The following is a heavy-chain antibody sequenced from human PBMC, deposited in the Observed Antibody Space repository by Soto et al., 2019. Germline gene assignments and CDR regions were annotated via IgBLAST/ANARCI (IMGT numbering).Heavy chain of an antibody. V-gene: IGHV3-21*01. Sequence: GGSLRLSCAASGFTFSSYRMNWVRQAPGKGLEWVSFISIRDSYIYYADSVKGRFTISRDNAKNSLYLQMNSLRAEDTALYYCARALKANYYYDNSDFDAFDIWGQGTMVTVSS. CDR1: GFTFSSYR. D-gene: IGHD3-22*01. CDR3: ARALKANYYYDNSDFDAFDI. CDR2: ISIRDSYI. J-gene: IGHJ3*02.